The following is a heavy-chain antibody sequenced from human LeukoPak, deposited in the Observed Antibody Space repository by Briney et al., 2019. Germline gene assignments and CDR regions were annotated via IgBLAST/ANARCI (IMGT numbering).Heavy chain of an antibody. CDR2: ISYDGSNK. CDR1: GFTFSSYA. V-gene: IGHV3-30*07. Sequence: PGGSLRLSCAASGFTFSSYAMHWVRQAPGKGLEWVAVISYDGSNKYYADSVKGRFTISRDNSKNTLYLQMNSLRAEDTAVYYCAKDTVPAATNDAFDIWGQGTMVTVSS. CDR3: AKDTVPAATNDAFDI. J-gene: IGHJ3*02. D-gene: IGHD2-2*01.